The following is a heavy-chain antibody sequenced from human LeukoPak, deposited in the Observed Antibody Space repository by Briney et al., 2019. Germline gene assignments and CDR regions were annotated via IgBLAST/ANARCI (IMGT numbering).Heavy chain of an antibody. Sequence: ASVKVSCKASGYTFTGYYMHWVRQAPGQGLEWMGWINPNSGGTNYAQKFQGRGTMTRDTSISTAYMELSRLRSDDTAVYYCARGGGLEWLLYRSDWFDPWGQGTLVTVSS. J-gene: IGHJ5*02. D-gene: IGHD3-3*01. V-gene: IGHV1-2*02. CDR2: INPNSGGT. CDR1: GYTFTGYY. CDR3: ARGGGLEWLLYRSDWFDP.